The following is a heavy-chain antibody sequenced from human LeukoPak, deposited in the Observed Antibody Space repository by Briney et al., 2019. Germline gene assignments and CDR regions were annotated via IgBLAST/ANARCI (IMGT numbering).Heavy chain of an antibody. CDR3: ARASSTSVAAANDY. D-gene: IGHD6-13*01. CDR2: IYHSGST. CDR1: GGSISSSNW. V-gene: IGHV4-4*02. J-gene: IGHJ4*02. Sequence: SETLSLTCAVSGGSISSSNWWSWVRQPPGKGLEWIGEIYHSGSTNYNPSLKSRVTISVDKSKNQFSLKLSSVTAADTAVYYCARASSTSVAAANDYWGQGTLVTVSS.